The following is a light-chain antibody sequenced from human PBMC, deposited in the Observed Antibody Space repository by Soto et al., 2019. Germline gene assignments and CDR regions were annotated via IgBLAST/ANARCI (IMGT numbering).Light chain of an antibody. CDR3: CSYAVGTTLV. Sequence: QSVLTQPASVSGSPGQSITISCTGTSSYVGSYSLVSWYQQLPGKAPKLMIYEDIKRPSGVSNRFSGSKSGNTASLTISGLQAEDEADYYCCSYAVGTTLVFGGGTKLTVL. CDR1: SSYVGSYSL. V-gene: IGLV2-23*01. CDR2: EDI. J-gene: IGLJ2*01.